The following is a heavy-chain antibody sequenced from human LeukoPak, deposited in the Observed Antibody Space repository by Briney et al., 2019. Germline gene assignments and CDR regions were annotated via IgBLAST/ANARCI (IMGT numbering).Heavy chain of an antibody. J-gene: IGHJ4*02. D-gene: IGHD6-19*01. V-gene: IGHV4-59*01. CDR2: IYYSGST. CDR3: ASTVAGTRPYFDY. Sequence: PSETLSLTCTVSGGSISSYYWSWIRQPPGKGLEWIGYIYYSGSTNYNPSLKSRVTISVDTSKNQFSLKLSSVTAADTAVYYCASTVAGTRPYFDYWGQGTLVTVSS. CDR1: GGSISSYY.